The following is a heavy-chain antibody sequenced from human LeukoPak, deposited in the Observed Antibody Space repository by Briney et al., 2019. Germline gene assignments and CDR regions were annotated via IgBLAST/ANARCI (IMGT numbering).Heavy chain of an antibody. J-gene: IGHJ6*02. Sequence: GESLKISCEGSGYRFSSYWIAWVRQTPGKGLEWIRIIYPTDSDTRYSPSFQGQVTMSVDRSISTAYLQWSSLKASDTAMYYCARPVAEWNYYYGMDVWGQGTTVTVSS. D-gene: IGHD6-19*01. CDR1: GYRFSSYW. V-gene: IGHV5-51*01. CDR3: ARPVAEWNYYYGMDV. CDR2: IYPTDSDT.